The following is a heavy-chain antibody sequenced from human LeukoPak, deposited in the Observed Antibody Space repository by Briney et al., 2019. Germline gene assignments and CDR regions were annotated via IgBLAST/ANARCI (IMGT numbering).Heavy chain of an antibody. CDR2: INPSGGST. J-gene: IGHJ4*02. CDR1: GGTFSSYA. CDR3: ARAMGGSGSYPFDY. Sequence: ASVKVSCKASGGTFSSYAIIWVRQAPGQGLEWMGIINPSGGSTSYAQKFQGRVTMTRDTSTSTVYMELSSLRSEDTAVYYCARAMGGSGSYPFDYWGQGTLVTVSS. V-gene: IGHV1-46*01. D-gene: IGHD1-26*01.